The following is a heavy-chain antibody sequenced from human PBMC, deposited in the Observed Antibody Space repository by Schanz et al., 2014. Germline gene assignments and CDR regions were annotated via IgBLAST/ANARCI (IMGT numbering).Heavy chain of an antibody. CDR1: GFSLNTYG. CDR2: ISSGSSYA. J-gene: IGHJ6*02. V-gene: IGHV3-33*01. Sequence: QAQLMESGGGVVQPGTSLILSCSVSGFSLNTYGIHWFRQPAGKGLEWVSDISSGSSYANYADSVKGRFTISRDNSKNTLYLQMNSLRAEDTSVYFCARVRRRIATPSTPSFRNYYYYAMDVWGQGTTVTVSS. D-gene: IGHD6-13*01. CDR3: ARVRRRIATPSTPSFRNYYYYAMDV.